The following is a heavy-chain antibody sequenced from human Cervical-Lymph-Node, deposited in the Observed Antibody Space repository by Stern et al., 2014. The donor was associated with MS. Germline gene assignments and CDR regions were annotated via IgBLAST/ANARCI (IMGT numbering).Heavy chain of an antibody. D-gene: IGHD2-21*01. CDR2: ISNDGSNK. V-gene: IGHV3-30*18. CDR1: GFIFSSYG. CDR3: AKPAYCGSIDCHRRHVDQ. J-gene: IGHJ4*02. Sequence: VQLVESGGGVVQPGRSLRLSCVASGFIFSSYGMHWVRQAPGKGLEWVAVISNDGSNKNYADSVRGRFTISRDNSKNTLYLQLSSLRAEDTALYFCAKPAYCGSIDCHRRHVDQGGQGTLVTVSS.